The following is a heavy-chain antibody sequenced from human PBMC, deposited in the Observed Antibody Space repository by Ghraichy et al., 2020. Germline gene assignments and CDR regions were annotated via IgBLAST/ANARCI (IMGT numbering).Heavy chain of an antibody. D-gene: IGHD6-6*01. CDR3: ARVRIESAARPPTLFDY. CDR1: GGSFSGYY. Sequence: SETLSLTCAVYGGSFSGYYWSWIRQPPGKGLEWIGEINHSGSTNYNPSLKSRVTISVDTSKNQFSLKLSSVTAADTAVYYCARVRIESAARPPTLFDYWGQGTLVTVSS. V-gene: IGHV4-34*01. J-gene: IGHJ4*02. CDR2: INHSGST.